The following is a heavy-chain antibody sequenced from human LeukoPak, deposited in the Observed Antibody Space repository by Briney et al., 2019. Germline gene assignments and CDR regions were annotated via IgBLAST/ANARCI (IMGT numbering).Heavy chain of an antibody. CDR1: GFTFSSYW. J-gene: IGHJ6*02. V-gene: IGHV3-7*03. Sequence: GGSLRLSCAASGFTFSSYWMNWACQAPGKGLEWVASINHNGNVNYYVDSVKGRFTISRDNAKNSLYLQMSNLRAEDTAVYFCARGGGLDVWGQGATVPVSS. CDR3: ARGGGLDV. CDR2: INHNGNVN. D-gene: IGHD3-16*01.